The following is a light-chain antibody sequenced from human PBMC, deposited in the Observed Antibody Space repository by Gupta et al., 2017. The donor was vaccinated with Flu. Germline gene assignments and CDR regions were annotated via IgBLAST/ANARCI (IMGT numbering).Light chain of an antibody. J-gene: IGKJ1*01. CDR1: QSISNY. Sequence: PSARTASIGDRVTMSCRESQSISNYLNWYQQKPGKAPELLIYAASSLESGVPERFSGSGSGTDFTLTISSLQPEDFATYYCQQSYSIPCTFGQGTKVEIK. CDR3: QQSYSIPCT. CDR2: AAS. V-gene: IGKV1-39*01.